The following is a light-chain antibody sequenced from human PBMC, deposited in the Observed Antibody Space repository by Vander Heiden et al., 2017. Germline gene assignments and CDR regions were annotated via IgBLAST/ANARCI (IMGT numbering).Light chain of an antibody. CDR3: QQSYSTPRYT. Sequence: DIQMTQSPSSLAASVGDGVTITSRASQSKSSYLKWYQQKPGQAHTLLIYAESSLKSGVPSRFSGSGSGTDFTLTISSLQPEDSAIYYCQQSYSTPRYTFGQGTKLEIK. J-gene: IGKJ2*01. CDR1: QSKSSY. CDR2: AES. V-gene: IGKV1-39*01.